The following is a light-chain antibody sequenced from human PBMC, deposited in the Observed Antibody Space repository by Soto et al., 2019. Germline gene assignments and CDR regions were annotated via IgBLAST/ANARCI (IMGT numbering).Light chain of an antibody. CDR3: QTWGTGIQV. J-gene: IGLJ3*02. CDR2: LNSDGSH. V-gene: IGLV4-69*01. CDR1: SRHDTYT. Sequence: QPVLTQAPSASASLGASVKLTCTLSSRHDTYTIAWHQQHPGKGPRYLMRLNSDGSHKKGDGIPDRFSGSSSGAERYLTISSLQSEDEADYYCQTWGTGIQVFGGGTKLTVL.